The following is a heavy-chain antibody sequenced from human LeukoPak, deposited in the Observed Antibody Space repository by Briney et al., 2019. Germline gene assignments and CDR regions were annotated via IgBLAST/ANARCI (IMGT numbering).Heavy chain of an antibody. D-gene: IGHD3-16*01. V-gene: IGHV1-2*02. CDR3: ARVGRGQVNWFDP. CDR1: GYTFNGYY. J-gene: IGHJ5*02. CDR2: INPNNGGT. Sequence: ASVKVSCKASGYTFNGYYMHWVRQAPGQGLEWMGWINPNNGGTNYAQKFQGRVTMTRDTSISTAYMELSRLRSDDAAVYYCARVGRGQVNWFDPWGQGTLVTVSS.